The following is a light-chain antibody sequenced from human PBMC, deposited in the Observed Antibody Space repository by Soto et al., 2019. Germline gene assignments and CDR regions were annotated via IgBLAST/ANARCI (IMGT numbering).Light chain of an antibody. V-gene: IGKV3-20*01. J-gene: IGKJ1*01. CDR2: GVS. CDR1: QSISSIY. CDR3: QQYSSYWT. Sequence: EIVMTQSPATLSLSPGERATLSCRASQSISSIYFAWYQQKRGQAPRLLIYGVSSRATGIPDRFSGSGSGTDFTLTISSLQPDDFATYYCQQYSSYWTFGQGTKVDIK.